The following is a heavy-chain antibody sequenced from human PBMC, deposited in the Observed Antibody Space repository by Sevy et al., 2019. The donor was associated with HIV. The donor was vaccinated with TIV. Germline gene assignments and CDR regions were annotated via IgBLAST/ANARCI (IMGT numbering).Heavy chain of an antibody. J-gene: IGHJ4*02. Sequence: SETLSLTCAVYGGSFGTYFWSWIRQPPGKGLEGIGALNHSGTTNYNPSLKSRVTISLDTSKNQFSLKLRSVTAADTAMDYWAREGGDYWGQGTLVTVSS. CDR2: LNHSGTT. D-gene: IGHD3-16*01. CDR1: GGSFGTYF. CDR3: AREGGDY. V-gene: IGHV4-34*01.